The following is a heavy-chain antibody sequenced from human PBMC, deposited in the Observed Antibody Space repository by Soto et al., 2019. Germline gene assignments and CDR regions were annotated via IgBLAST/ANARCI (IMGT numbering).Heavy chain of an antibody. CDR3: AKDTYGDYDYYYYYGMDV. J-gene: IGHJ6*02. V-gene: IGHV3-30*18. Sequence: GGSLRLSCAASGFTFSSYGMHWVRQAPGKGLEWVAVISYDGSNKYYVDSVKGRFTISRDNSKNTLYLQMNSLRAEDTAGYYCAKDTYGDYDYYYYYGMDVWGQGTTVTVSS. CDR1: GFTFSSYG. CDR2: ISYDGSNK. D-gene: IGHD4-17*01.